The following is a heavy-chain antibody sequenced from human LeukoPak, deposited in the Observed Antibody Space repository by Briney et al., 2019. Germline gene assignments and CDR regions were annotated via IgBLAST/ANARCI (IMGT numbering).Heavy chain of an antibody. V-gene: IGHV3-64*01. CDR1: GFAFSSYA. CDR3: ASADC. J-gene: IGHJ4*02. CDR2: ISHDGGTT. Sequence: GGSLRLSCAASGFAFSSYAMHWVRQAPGKGLEYVSAISHDGGTTYYANSVKGRFTISRDNSKNTLYLQMGSLRAEDMAVYYCASADCWGQGTLATVSS.